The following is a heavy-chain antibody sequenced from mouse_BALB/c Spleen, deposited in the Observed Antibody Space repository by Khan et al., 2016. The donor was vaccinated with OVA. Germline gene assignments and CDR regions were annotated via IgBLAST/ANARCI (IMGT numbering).Heavy chain of an antibody. CDR1: GYTFTSNT. CDR2: INPSSGYT. V-gene: IGHV1-4*01. CDR3: ASRTTAYTMDY. D-gene: IGHD1-2*01. J-gene: IGHJ4*01. Sequence: QVRLQQSGAEPARPGASVKMSCKASGYTFTSNTMHWVKQRPGQGLEWIGYINPSSGYTNYNQKFNDKATLTADKSSSTAYMQLSSLTSEDSAVYYCASRTTAYTMDYWGQGTSVTVSS.